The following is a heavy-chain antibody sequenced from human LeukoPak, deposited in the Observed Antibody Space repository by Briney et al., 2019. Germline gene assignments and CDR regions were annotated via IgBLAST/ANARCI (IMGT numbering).Heavy chain of an antibody. CDR1: GYTFTSYA. D-gene: IGHD6-19*01. Sequence: SVKVSCKASGYTFTSYAMHWVRQAPGQRLEWMGGIIPIFGAANYAQKFQGRVTITADESTSTAYMELSSLRSEDTAVYYCARYYSGWYYFDYWGQGTLVTVSS. CDR3: ARYYSGWYYFDY. J-gene: IGHJ4*02. CDR2: IIPIFGAA. V-gene: IGHV1-69*13.